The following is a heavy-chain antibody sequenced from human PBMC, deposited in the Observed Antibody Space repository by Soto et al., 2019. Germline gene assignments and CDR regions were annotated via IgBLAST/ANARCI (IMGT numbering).Heavy chain of an antibody. J-gene: IGHJ6*02. V-gene: IGHV1-69*13. CDR2: IVTIFGTS. D-gene: IGHD6-13*01. CDR3: ARNGAYSSSQFGLDV. Sequence: GASVKVSCKASGGTLSYNAFSWVRQAPGQGLEWMGGIVTIFGTSHHAQKFQDRVTITADESTSTVYMELRSLRSDDTAVCYCARNGAYSSSQFGLDVWGQGTTVTVSS. CDR1: GGTLSYNA.